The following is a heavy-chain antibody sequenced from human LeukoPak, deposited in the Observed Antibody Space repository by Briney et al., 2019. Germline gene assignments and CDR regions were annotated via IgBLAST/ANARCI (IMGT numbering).Heavy chain of an antibody. CDR2: IYPGDSDT. CDR3: ARRKEVFNAFDI. D-gene: IGHD1-14*01. V-gene: IGHV5-51*01. J-gene: IGHJ3*02. Sequence: GESLKISCKGSGYRFSSDWIAWARQMPGKGLEWMGMIYPGDSDTRYSPSFQGQVTISADKSISTAYLQWSSLKASDTAMYYCARRKEVFNAFDIWGQGTMVTVSS. CDR1: GYRFSSDW.